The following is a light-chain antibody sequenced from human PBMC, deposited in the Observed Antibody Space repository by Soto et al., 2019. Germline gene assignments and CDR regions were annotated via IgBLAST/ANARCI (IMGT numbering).Light chain of an antibody. CDR2: DVS. Sequence: QSVLTQPPSVSGSPGQSITISCTGTTSDIGYYKYVSWYQQHPGKAPKLIIYDVSNRPSGVSNRFSGSKSGNTASLTISGLQAEDEADYYCNSYSSSSTLHVFGTGTQLTVL. CDR3: NSYSSSSTLHV. V-gene: IGLV2-14*01. CDR1: TSDIGYYKY. J-gene: IGLJ6*01.